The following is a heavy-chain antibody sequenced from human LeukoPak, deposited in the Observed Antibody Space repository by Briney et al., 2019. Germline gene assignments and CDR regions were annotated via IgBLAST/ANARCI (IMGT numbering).Heavy chain of an antibody. Sequence: SVKVSCKASGGTFSSYAISWVRQAPGQGLEWMGGIIPIFGTANYAQKFQGRVTITADESTSTAYMELSSLRSEDTAVYYCARDRVGLTWTTPFDYWGQGTLITVSS. J-gene: IGHJ4*02. CDR1: GGTFSSYA. CDR2: IIPIFGTA. D-gene: IGHD4-17*01. V-gene: IGHV1-69*13. CDR3: ARDRVGLTWTTPFDY.